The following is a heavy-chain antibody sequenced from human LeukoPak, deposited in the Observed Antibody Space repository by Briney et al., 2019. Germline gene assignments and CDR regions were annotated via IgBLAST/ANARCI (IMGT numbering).Heavy chain of an antibody. D-gene: IGHD2-2*01. CDR3: AKDRTGYCSSTSCYLPAY. CDR2: ISGSGGST. J-gene: IGHJ4*02. CDR1: GFTFSSYA. V-gene: IGHV3-23*01. Sequence: GSLRLSCAASGFTFSSYAMSWVGQAPGKGLEWVAAISGSGGSTYYADSVKGRFTISRDNSKNTLYLQMNSLRAEDTAVYYCAKDRTGYCSSTSCYLPAYWGQGTLVTVSS.